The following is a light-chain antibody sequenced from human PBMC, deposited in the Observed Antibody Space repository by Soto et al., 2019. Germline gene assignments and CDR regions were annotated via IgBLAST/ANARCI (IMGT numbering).Light chain of an antibody. Sequence: IQLTHSPSTLSVSLGYRVTLTFRASQSLNSRLAWYQQRPGKAPKLLIYDASTLESGVPSRFSGSGSGTEFTLTINNLQPDDLATYICQQYKSYSTFGRGTKVDIK. CDR3: QQYKSYST. J-gene: IGKJ1*01. CDR2: DAS. V-gene: IGKV1-5*01. CDR1: QSLNSR.